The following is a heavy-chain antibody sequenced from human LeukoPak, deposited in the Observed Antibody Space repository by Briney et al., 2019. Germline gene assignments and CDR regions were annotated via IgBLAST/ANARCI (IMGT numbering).Heavy chain of an antibody. D-gene: IGHD5-12*01. Sequence: GGSLRLSCAASGFTFSSYCMNWVRQAPGKGLEWVSSISSSSSYIYYADSVKGRFTISRDNAKNSLYLQMNSLRAEDTAVYYCARMIVATLYYFDYWGQGTLVTVSS. J-gene: IGHJ4*02. CDR1: GFTFSSYC. CDR2: ISSSSSYI. CDR3: ARMIVATLYYFDY. V-gene: IGHV3-21*01.